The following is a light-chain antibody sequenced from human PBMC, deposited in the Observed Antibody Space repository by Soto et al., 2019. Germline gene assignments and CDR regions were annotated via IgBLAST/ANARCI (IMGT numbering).Light chain of an antibody. CDR2: EVT. CDR3: SSYTSSTDYV. V-gene: IGLV1-40*01. CDR1: SSNIGAGYP. Sequence: QSVLTQPPSVSGAPGQRITISCTGSSSNIGAGYPVHWYQQLPGTAPKLLIYEVTNRHSGVSNRFSGSKSGNTASLTISGLQAEDEADYYCSSYTSSTDYVFGTGTKVTV. J-gene: IGLJ1*01.